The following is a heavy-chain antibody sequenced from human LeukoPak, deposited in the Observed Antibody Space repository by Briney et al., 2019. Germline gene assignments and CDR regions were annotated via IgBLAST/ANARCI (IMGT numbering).Heavy chain of an antibody. Sequence: ASVKVSCKASGGTFSSYAISWVRQAPGQGLEWMGRIIPILGIANYTQKFRGRVTITADKSTSTAYMELSSLRSEDTAVYYCARVSGHPSPDYFDYWGQGTLVTVSS. CDR1: GGTFSSYA. V-gene: IGHV1-69*04. CDR2: IIPILGIA. CDR3: ARVSGHPSPDYFDY. J-gene: IGHJ4*02. D-gene: IGHD2-15*01.